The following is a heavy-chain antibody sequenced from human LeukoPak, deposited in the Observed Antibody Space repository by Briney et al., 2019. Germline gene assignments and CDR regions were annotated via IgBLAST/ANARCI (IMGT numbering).Heavy chain of an antibody. D-gene: IGHD5-24*01. V-gene: IGHV4-30-2*01. CDR1: GGSIRCGGYD. J-gene: IGHJ6*02. CDR2: IYHSGST. Sequence: SESLSLTCNVSGGSIRCGGYDWSWIRQPPGKGLEWIGYIYHSGSTYYNPSLKSRVTISVDRSKNQFSLKLSSVTAADTAVYYCARVWLRGYYGMDVWGQGTTVTVSS. CDR3: ARVWLRGYYGMDV.